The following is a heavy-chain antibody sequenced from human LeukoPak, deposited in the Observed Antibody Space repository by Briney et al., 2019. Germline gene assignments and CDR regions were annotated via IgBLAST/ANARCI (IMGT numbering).Heavy chain of an antibody. CDR2: IYYSGST. J-gene: IGHJ4*02. CDR1: GGSISSSSYY. V-gene: IGHV4-39*01. Sequence: SETLSLTCTVSGGSISSSSYYWGWIRQPPGKGLEWIGSIYYSGSTYYNPSLKNRVTISVDTSKNQFSLKLSSVTAADTAVYYCARQDKWLRDYWGQGTLVTVSS. D-gene: IGHD5-12*01. CDR3: ARQDKWLRDY.